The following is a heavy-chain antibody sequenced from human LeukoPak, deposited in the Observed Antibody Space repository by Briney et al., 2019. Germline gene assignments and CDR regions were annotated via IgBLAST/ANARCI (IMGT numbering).Heavy chain of an antibody. V-gene: IGHV3-23*01. Sequence: PGGSLRLSCVASGYPFSSYAMSWVRQDPGQGLEWVSGINGGGGSTYYADSVKGRFTISRDNSKNTLYLQMNSLRADDTAIYYCAKSPLGGDTFDIWGPGTMVAVSS. CDR3: AKSPLGGDTFDI. J-gene: IGHJ3*02. CDR1: GYPFSSYA. D-gene: IGHD3-16*01. CDR2: INGGGGST.